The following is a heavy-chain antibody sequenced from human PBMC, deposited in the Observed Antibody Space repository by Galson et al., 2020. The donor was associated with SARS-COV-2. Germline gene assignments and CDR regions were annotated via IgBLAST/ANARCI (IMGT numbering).Heavy chain of an antibody. CDR3: AKARDFDFWSGYYPFDF. D-gene: IGHD3-3*01. V-gene: IGHV3-23*01. Sequence: GESLKISCAASGFSFNTYTMSWVRQAPGKGLEWVSVTSGSGGNTYYADSVKGRFTISRDNSKNTLYLQMNSLRAEDTAVYYCAKARDFDFWSGYYPFDFWGQGTLVTVFS. J-gene: IGHJ4*02. CDR2: TSGSGGNT. CDR1: GFSFNTYT.